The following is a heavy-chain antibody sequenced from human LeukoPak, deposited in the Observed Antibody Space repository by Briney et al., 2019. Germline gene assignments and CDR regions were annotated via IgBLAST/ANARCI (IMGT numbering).Heavy chain of an antibody. Sequence: PGGSLRLSCAASGFTFSSYGMHWVRQAPGKGLGWVAVISYDGSNKYYADSVKGRFTISRDNSKNTLYLQMNSLRAEDTAVYYCAKDRIAAGLDYWGQGTLVTVSS. D-gene: IGHD6-6*01. CDR1: GFTFSSYG. CDR2: ISYDGSNK. CDR3: AKDRIAAGLDY. J-gene: IGHJ4*02. V-gene: IGHV3-30*18.